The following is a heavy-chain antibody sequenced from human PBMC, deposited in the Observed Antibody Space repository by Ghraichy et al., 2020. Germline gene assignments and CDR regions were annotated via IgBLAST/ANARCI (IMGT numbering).Heavy chain of an antibody. CDR3: ARDESRSGYEDFDY. CDR2: ISSSSSTI. J-gene: IGHJ4*02. V-gene: IGHV3-48*01. D-gene: IGHD5-12*01. CDR1: GFTFSSYS. Sequence: GGSLRLSCAASGFTFSSYSMNWVRQAPGKGLEWVSYISSSSSTIYYADSVKGRFIISRDNAKNSLYLQMNSLRAEDTAVYYCARDESRSGYEDFDYWGQGTLVTVSS.